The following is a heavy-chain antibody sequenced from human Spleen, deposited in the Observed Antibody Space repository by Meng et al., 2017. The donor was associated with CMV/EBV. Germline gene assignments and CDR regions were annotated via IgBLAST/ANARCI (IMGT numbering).Heavy chain of an antibody. CDR3: ARGAAAGYPPSAKAFDI. Sequence: GRSFSANFWSWIRQTPGKGLEWIGDINHGGDTNYHPSLKSRVIISVDRSENQFSLKLSSVTAADTAVYYCARGAAAGYPPSAKAFDIWGQGTMVTVSS. J-gene: IGHJ3*02. CDR2: INHGGDT. CDR1: GRSFSANF. D-gene: IGHD6-13*01. V-gene: IGHV4-34*01.